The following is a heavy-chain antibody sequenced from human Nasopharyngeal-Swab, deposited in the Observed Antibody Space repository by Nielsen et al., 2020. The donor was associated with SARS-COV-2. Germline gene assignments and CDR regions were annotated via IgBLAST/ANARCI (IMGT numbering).Heavy chain of an antibody. V-gene: IGHV3-74*01. CDR2: INSDGSRT. CDR1: GFTFSNSW. Sequence: GGSLRLSCAVSGFTFSNSWVHWVRQAPGKGLVWVSRINSDGSRTGYADSVKGRFTISIDNAKNTLYLQMNSLTAKDTAVYYCARERGGGYGDYWGQGTLVTVSS. D-gene: IGHD5-12*01. CDR3: ARERGGGYGDY. J-gene: IGHJ4*02.